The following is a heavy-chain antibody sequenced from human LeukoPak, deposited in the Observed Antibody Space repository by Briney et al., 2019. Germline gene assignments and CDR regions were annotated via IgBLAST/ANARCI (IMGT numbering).Heavy chain of an antibody. V-gene: IGHV1-46*01. CDR3: ASLGSGSSRIIDFDY. D-gene: IGHD3-10*01. CDR1: GYTFTTYY. J-gene: IGHJ4*02. Sequence: ASVKVSCKASGYTFTTYYMHWVRQAPGQGHEWMGIIDPSGGGTNYAQKFQGRVTMTRDTSTSTVYMELSSLRSEDTAVYYCASLGSGSSRIIDFDYWGQGTLVTVSS. CDR2: IDPSGGGT.